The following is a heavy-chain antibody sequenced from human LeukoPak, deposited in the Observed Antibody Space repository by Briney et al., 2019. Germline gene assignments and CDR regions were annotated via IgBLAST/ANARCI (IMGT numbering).Heavy chain of an antibody. V-gene: IGHV1-2*02. J-gene: IGHJ4*02. CDR3: ARSRGYSYGYFSY. Sequence: GASVKVSCKASGYTFTGYYMHWVRQAPGQGLEWMGWINPNSGGTNYAQKFRGRVTMTRDTSISTAYMELSRLRSDDTAVYYCARSRGYSYGYFSYWGQGTLVTVSS. CDR1: GYTFTGYY. D-gene: IGHD5-18*01. CDR2: INPNSGGT.